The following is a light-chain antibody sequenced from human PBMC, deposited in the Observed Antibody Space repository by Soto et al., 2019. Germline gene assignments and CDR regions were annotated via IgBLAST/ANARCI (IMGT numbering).Light chain of an antibody. CDR1: QSTRSN. V-gene: IGKV3-15*01. J-gene: IGKJ5*01. CDR3: QQYNDWLSIT. Sequence: EIVMTQSPTTLSVSPGERATLSCRASQSTRSNLAWYHQKAGQAPRLLIYGASTRATGIPGRFSGSGSGTEFTLTISSLQSEDFAVYYCQQYNDWLSITFGQGTRLEI. CDR2: GAS.